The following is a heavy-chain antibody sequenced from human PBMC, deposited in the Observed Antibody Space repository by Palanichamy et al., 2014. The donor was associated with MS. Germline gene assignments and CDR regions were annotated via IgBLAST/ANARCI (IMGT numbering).Heavy chain of an antibody. CDR2: MTPNSANT. D-gene: IGHD6-6*01. J-gene: IGHJ4*02. Sequence: QVQLVQSGAEVKKPGASVKVSCETSGYTFTNYDINWVRQAPGQGLEWMGWMTPNSANTGYAQKFQGRLTLTRNTSISTVYMELSSLKSEDTAVYYCARGRYGSSAFGYWDQGTPVTVSS. V-gene: IGHV1-8*01. CDR1: GYTFTNYD. CDR3: ARGRYGSSAFGY.